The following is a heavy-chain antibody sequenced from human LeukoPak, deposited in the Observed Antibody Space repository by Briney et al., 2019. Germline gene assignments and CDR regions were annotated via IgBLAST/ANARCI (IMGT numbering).Heavy chain of an antibody. CDR3: AKDKERYFDWLFRGGWEAKFDY. D-gene: IGHD3-9*01. CDR2: ISGSGGST. V-gene: IGHV3-23*01. Sequence: TGESLRLSCAASGVTFRSYAMSWLRQAPGKGLEWVSDISGSGGSTYYADSVKSRFTISRDNSKNTLYLKMNSLRAEDTAVYYCAKDKERYFDWLFRGGWEAKFDYWGQGTLVTVSS. CDR1: GVTFRSYA. J-gene: IGHJ4*02.